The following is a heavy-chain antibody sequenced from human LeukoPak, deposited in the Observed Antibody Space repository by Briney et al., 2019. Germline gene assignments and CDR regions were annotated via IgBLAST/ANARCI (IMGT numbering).Heavy chain of an antibody. Sequence: GGSLTLSCAASGFTFSSYEMNWVRHAPGKGLEWVSYIGGSGSPIYYTDSVKGRYTISRDNAKNSLFLQMNSLRAEETAIYYCVRRITGSYLAGQFDYWGQGTLVTVSS. D-gene: IGHD1-26*01. CDR3: VRRITGSYLAGQFDY. CDR1: GFTFSSYE. J-gene: IGHJ4*02. V-gene: IGHV3-48*03. CDR2: IGGSGSPI.